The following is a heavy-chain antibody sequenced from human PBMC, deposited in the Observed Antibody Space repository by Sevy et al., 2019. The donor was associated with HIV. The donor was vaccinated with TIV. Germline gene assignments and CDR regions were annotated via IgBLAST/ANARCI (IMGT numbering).Heavy chain of an antibody. CDR1: GFTFSNAW. D-gene: IGHD3-3*01. V-gene: IGHV3-15*01. CDR2: IKSKTDGGTT. J-gene: IGHJ4*02. Sequence: GGSLRLSCAASGFTFSNAWMSWVRKAPGKGLEWVGRIKSKTDGGTTDYAAPVKGRFTISRDDSKNTLYLQMNSLKTEDTAVYYCTTERPSITIFGVVTTYYFDYWGQGTLVTVSS. CDR3: TTERPSITIFGVVTTYYFDY.